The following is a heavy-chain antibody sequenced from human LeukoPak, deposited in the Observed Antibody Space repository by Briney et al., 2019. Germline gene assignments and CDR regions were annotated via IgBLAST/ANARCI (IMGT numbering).Heavy chain of an antibody. CDR2: IYHSGST. V-gene: IGHV4-38-2*02. Sequence: SETLSLTCTVSGYSISSGYYWGWIRQPPGKGLEWIGSIYHSGSTYYNPSLKSRVTISVDTSKNQFSLKLSSVTAADTAVYYCARTGGGFDYWGQGTLVTVSS. CDR1: GYSISSGYY. J-gene: IGHJ4*02. D-gene: IGHD2-15*01. CDR3: ARTGGGFDY.